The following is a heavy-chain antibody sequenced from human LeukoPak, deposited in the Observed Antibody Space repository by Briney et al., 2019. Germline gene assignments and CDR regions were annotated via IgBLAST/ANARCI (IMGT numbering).Heavy chain of an antibody. Sequence: GGSLRLSCAASGFTFDDYAMHWVRQAPGKGLEWVAVIWYDGSNKYYADSVEGRFTISRDNSKNTLYLQMNSLRAEDTAVYYCAKGRNYDFWSGYFDYWGQGTLVTVSS. CDR3: AKGRNYDFWSGYFDY. D-gene: IGHD3-3*01. J-gene: IGHJ4*02. CDR1: GFTFDDYA. CDR2: IWYDGSNK. V-gene: IGHV3-33*06.